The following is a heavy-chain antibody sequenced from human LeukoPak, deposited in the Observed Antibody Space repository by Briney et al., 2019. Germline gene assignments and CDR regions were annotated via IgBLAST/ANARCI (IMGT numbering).Heavy chain of an antibody. D-gene: IGHD4-23*01. Sequence: PSETLSLTCTVSGGSISSSSYYWGWVRQPPGKGLEWIGSIYYSGNTYYNPSLKSRVTISLDTSRNQFSLRLSSVTAADTAVYYCARDNRWYQYLDYWGQGTLVTVSS. J-gene: IGHJ4*02. CDR1: GGSISSSSYY. V-gene: IGHV4-39*07. CDR3: ARDNRWYQYLDY. CDR2: IYYSGNT.